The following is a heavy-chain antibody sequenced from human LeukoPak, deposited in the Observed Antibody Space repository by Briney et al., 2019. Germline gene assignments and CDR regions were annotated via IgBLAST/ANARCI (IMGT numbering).Heavy chain of an antibody. CDR1: GFTFSSYW. CDR3: AKEALRRADY. Sequence: PGGSLRLSCAASGFTFSSYWMSWVRQAPGKGLEWVAFIRYDGSNKYYADSVKGRFTISRDNSKNTLYLQMNSLRAEDTAVYYCAKEALRRADYWGQGTLVTVSS. CDR2: IRYDGSNK. V-gene: IGHV3-30*02. J-gene: IGHJ4*02.